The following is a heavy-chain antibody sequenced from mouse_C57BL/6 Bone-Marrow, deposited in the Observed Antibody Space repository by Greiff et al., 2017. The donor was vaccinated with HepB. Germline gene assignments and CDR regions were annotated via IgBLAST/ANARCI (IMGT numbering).Heavy chain of an antibody. V-gene: IGHV7-3*01. CDR1: GFTFTDYY. CDR2: IRNKANGYTT. D-gene: IGHD1-1*01. CDR3: ARYTDYCSCYSMDY. J-gene: IGHJ4*01. Sequence: EVKLVESGGGLVQPGGSLSLSCAASGFTFTDYYMSWVRQPPGKALEWLGFIRNKANGYTTEYSASVKGRFTISRDNSQSILYLQMNALRAEDSATYYRARYTDYCSCYSMDYWGQGTSVTVSS.